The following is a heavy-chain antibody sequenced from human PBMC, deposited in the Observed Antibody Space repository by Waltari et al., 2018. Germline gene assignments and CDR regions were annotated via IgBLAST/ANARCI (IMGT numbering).Heavy chain of an antibody. D-gene: IGHD3-10*01. CDR3: ARVRGDRDYYYMDV. CDR1: GYTFTGYY. CDR2: KHPKMGGT. Sequence: QVQLVQSGAEVKKPGASVKVSYKASGYTFTGYYMHWVRQAPGQGLEWMVRKHPKMGGTNYAQTFQGRVTMTRDTSLSTAYSELSRLRSDDTAVYYCARVRGDRDYYYMDVWCKWTTVTVSS. V-gene: IGHV1-2*06. J-gene: IGHJ6*03.